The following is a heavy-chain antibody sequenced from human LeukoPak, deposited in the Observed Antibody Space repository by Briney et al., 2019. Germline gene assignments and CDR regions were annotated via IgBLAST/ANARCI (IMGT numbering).Heavy chain of an antibody. J-gene: IGHJ6*03. D-gene: IGHD3-10*01. CDR2: IYYSGST. CDR3: AREPLGSSGDMYV. V-gene: IGHV4-59*01. CDR1: GGSISSYY. Sequence: PSETLSLTCTVSGGSISSYYWSWIRQPPGKGLEWIGYIYYSGSTNYNPSLKSRVTISVDTSKNQFSLKLSSVTAADTAVYYCAREPLGSSGDMYVWGKGTTVTVSS.